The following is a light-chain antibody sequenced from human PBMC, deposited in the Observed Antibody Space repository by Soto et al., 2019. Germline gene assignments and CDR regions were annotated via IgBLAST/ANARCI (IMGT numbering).Light chain of an antibody. CDR1: PSVTNY. Sequence: EIVLIQSPATLSLSPGERATLSCRASPSVTNYLAWYQQKPGQPPRLLIYGAFNRAAGIPARFSGSGSGTDFTLTISSLEPEDSAVYYCQQRNIWPPVTFGQGTRLEIK. CDR2: GAF. V-gene: IGKV3-11*01. J-gene: IGKJ5*01. CDR3: QQRNIWPPVT.